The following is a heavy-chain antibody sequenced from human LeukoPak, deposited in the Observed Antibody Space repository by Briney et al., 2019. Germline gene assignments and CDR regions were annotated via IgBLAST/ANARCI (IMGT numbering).Heavy chain of an antibody. J-gene: IGHJ3*02. CDR3: ARARVAGTGAPDAFDI. D-gene: IGHD6-19*01. Sequence: PSETLSLTCTVSGGSVSSGDYYWSWIRQPPGKGLEWIGFIYYSGSTNYNPSLKSRVTISVDTSKNQFSLKLSSVTAADTAVYYCARARVAGTGAPDAFDIWGQGTMVTVSS. V-gene: IGHV4-61*08. CDR1: GGSVSSGDYY. CDR2: IYYSGST.